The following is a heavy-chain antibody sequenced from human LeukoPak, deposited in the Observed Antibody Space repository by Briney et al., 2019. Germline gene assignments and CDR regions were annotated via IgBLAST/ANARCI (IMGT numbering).Heavy chain of an antibody. V-gene: IGHV1-18*01. CDR1: GYTFTSYG. Sequence: GASVKVSCKASGYTFTSYGISWVRQAPGQGLEWMGWISAYNGNTNYAQKLQGRVTMTTDTSTSTAYMELRSLRSDDTAVYYCARGLYGGSGSYYKPVTPHDAFDIWGQGTMVTVSS. D-gene: IGHD3-10*01. CDR3: ARGLYGGSGSYYKPVTPHDAFDI. CDR2: ISAYNGNT. J-gene: IGHJ3*02.